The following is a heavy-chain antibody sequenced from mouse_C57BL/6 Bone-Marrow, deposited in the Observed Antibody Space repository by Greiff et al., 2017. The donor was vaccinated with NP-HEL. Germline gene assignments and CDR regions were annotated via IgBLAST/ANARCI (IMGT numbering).Heavy chain of an antibody. CDR3: ARDFFVSYYAMDY. Sequence: LVESGGGLVKPGGSLKLSCAASGFTFSSYAMSWVRQTPEKRLEWVATISDGGSYTYYPDNVKGRFTISRDNAKNNLYLQMSHLKSEDTAMYYCARDFFVSYYAMDYWGQGTSVTVSS. D-gene: IGHD6-2*01. V-gene: IGHV5-4*01. CDR1: GFTFSSYA. J-gene: IGHJ4*01. CDR2: ISDGGSYT.